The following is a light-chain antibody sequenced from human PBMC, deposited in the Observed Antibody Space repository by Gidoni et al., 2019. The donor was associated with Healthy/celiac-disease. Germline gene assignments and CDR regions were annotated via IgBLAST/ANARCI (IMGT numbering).Light chain of an antibody. CDR3: QQYRGT. J-gene: IGKJ1*01. V-gene: IGKV1-5*03. CDR2: KAS. CDR1: QSISSW. Sequence: DIQMIQSPSTLSASVGDRVTITCRASQSISSWLAWYQQKPGKAPKLLIYKASSLESGVPSRFSGSGSGTEFTLTTNSLQPDDFATYYCQQYRGTFGQGTKVEIK.